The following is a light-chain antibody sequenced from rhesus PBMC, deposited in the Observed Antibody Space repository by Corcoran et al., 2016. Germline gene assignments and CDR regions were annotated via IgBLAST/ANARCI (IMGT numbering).Light chain of an antibody. CDR1: QGISSY. Sequence: DIQMTQSPSSLSASVGDTVTITCRASQGISSYLNWFQQNPGKATKLLIYAASSLESGVPSRFRGSGSVTEFTRTSNSLQPEDFATYYCLQHNSYPLTFGGGTKVEIK. V-gene: IGKV1-28*02. CDR2: AAS. J-gene: IGKJ4*01. CDR3: LQHNSYPLT.